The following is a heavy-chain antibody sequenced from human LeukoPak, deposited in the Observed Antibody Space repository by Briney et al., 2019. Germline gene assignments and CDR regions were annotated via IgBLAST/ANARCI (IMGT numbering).Heavy chain of an antibody. CDR3: ASPNVVRGVIIGLGY. J-gene: IGHJ4*02. Sequence: PGGSLRLSCAASGFTFSSYSMNWVRQAPGKGLEWVSYISSSSSTIYYADSVKGRFTISRDNAKNSLYLQMNSLRAEDTAVYYCASPNVVRGVIIGLGYWGQGTLVTVSS. V-gene: IGHV3-48*04. CDR2: ISSSSSTI. D-gene: IGHD3-10*01. CDR1: GFTFSSYS.